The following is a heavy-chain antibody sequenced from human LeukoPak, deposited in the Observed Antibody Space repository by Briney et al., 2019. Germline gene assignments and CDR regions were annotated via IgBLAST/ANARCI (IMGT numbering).Heavy chain of an antibody. V-gene: IGHV3-30*02. J-gene: IGHJ5*02. D-gene: IGHD3-3*01. CDR3: ARDSFTIFGVVTRYWFDP. CDR2: IRYDGSNK. CDR1: GFTFSSYG. Sequence: AGGSLRLSCAASGFTFSSYGMHWVRQAPGKGLEWVAFIRYDGSNKYYADSVKGRFTISRDNSKNTLYLQMNSLRAEDTAVYYCARDSFTIFGVVTRYWFDPWGQGTLVTVSS.